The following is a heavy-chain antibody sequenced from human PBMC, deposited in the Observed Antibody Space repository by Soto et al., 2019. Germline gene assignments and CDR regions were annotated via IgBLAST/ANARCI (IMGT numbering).Heavy chain of an antibody. D-gene: IGHD6-13*01. CDR1: GYTLTELS. J-gene: IGHJ5*02. CDR3: ATVHTGYSSSWYENWFDP. V-gene: IGHV1-24*01. Sequence: ASVKVSCKVSGYTLTELSMHWVRQAPGKGLEWMGGFDPEDGETIYAQKFQGRVTMTEDTSTDTAYMELSSLRSEDTAVYYCATVHTGYSSSWYENWFDPWGQGTLVTVSS. CDR2: FDPEDGET.